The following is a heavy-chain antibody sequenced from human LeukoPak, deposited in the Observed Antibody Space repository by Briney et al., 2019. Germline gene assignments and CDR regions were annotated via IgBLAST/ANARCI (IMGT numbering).Heavy chain of an antibody. Sequence: GGSLRLSCAASGFTFSSYAMTWVRQAPGKGLEWVSAISGSGGSTYYADSVKGRFTISRDNSKNTLYLQMNSLRAEDTAVYYCAKAEDIVVVVAAASFDYWGQGTLVTVSS. V-gene: IGHV3-23*01. J-gene: IGHJ4*02. D-gene: IGHD2-15*01. CDR3: AKAEDIVVVVAAASFDY. CDR2: ISGSGGST. CDR1: GFTFSSYA.